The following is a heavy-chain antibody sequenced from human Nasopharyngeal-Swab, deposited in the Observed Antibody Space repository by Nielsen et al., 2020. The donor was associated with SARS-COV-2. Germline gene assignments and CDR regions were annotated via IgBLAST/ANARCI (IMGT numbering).Heavy chain of an antibody. V-gene: IGHV1-69*06. J-gene: IGHJ5*02. CDR2: IIPIFGTA. D-gene: IGHD1-26*01. CDR3: ARDRIVGATSAFDP. Sequence: WVRQAPGQGLEWMGGIIPIFGTANYARKFQGRVTITADKSTSTAYMELSSLRSEDTAVYYCARDRIVGATSAFDPWGQGTLVTVSS.